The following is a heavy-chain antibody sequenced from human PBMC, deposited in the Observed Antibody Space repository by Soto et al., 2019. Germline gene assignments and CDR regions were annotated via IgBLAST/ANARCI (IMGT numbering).Heavy chain of an antibody. CDR3: VKAGGIAVPGSHLDY. Sequence: EVQLLKSGGRLVQPGGSLRLSCAASGFTFSSYAMNWVRQAPGKGLEWVSAISGSGRSTDYADSVEGRFTISRDNSKNTLYLQMSSLRAEDTAVYYCVKAGGIAVPGSHLDYCGQGTLVTVSS. D-gene: IGHD6-19*01. J-gene: IGHJ4*02. CDR2: ISGSGRST. CDR1: GFTFSSYA. V-gene: IGHV3-23*01.